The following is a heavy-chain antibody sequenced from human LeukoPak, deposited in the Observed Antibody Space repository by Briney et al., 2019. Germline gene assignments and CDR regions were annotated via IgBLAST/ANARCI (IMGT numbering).Heavy chain of an antibody. J-gene: IGHJ3*02. D-gene: IGHD6-13*01. CDR2: IYHSGST. CDR1: GGSISSSNW. V-gene: IGHV4-4*02. CDR3: ARTYCSSWYSAFDI. Sequence: SETLSLTCAVSGGSISSSNWWSWVRQPPGKGLEWIGEIYHSGSTNYNPSLKSRVTISVDKSKNQFSLKLSSVTAADTAVYYCARTYCSSWYSAFDIWGQGTMVTVSS.